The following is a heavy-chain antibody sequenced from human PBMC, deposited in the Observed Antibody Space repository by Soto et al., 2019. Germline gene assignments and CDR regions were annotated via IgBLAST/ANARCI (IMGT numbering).Heavy chain of an antibody. V-gene: IGHV1-2*02. J-gene: IGHJ4*02. CDR1: GYTFTGYY. CDR3: ARGYFDY. Sequence: ASVKVSFKTSGYTFTGYYIHWVRQAPGQGLEWMGWINPNSGGTNYAQKFQGRVTMTRDTSISTAYMEVSSLRSDDTAVYFCARGYFDYWGQGTLVTFSS. CDR2: INPNSGGT.